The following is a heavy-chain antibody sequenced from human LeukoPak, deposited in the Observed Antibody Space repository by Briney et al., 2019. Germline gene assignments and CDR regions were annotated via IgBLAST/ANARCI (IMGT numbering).Heavy chain of an antibody. D-gene: IGHD1-14*01. CDR2: IYYSGST. CDR3: ARHTELGGDFDY. CDR1: GGSISSYY. J-gene: IGHJ4*02. V-gene: IGHV4-59*08. Sequence: PSETLSLTCTVSGGSISSYYWSWIRQPPGKGLEWIGYIYYSGSTNDNPSLKSRVTISVDTSKNQFSLKLSSVTAADTAVYYCARHTELGGDFDYWGQGTLVTVPS.